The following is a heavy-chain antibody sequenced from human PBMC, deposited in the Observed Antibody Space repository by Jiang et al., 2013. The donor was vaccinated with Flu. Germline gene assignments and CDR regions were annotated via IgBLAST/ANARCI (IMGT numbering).Heavy chain of an antibody. Sequence: SGAEVKKPGASVKVSCKASGYTFTSYAMHWVRQAPGQRLEWMGWINAGNGNTKYSQKFQGRVTITRDTSASTAYMELSSLRSEDTAVYYCARDRFEKYSYGQHFDYWGQGTLVTVSS. J-gene: IGHJ4*02. D-gene: IGHD5-18*01. CDR2: INAGNGNT. CDR1: GYTFTSYA. CDR3: ARDRFEKYSYGQHFDY. V-gene: IGHV1-3*01.